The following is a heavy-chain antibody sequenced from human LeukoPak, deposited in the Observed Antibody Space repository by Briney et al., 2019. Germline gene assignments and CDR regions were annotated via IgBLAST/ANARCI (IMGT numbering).Heavy chain of an antibody. CDR2: VDPEDGET. J-gene: IGHJ4*02. CDR3: ATVDYDGQRGWDY. D-gene: IGHD4-23*01. V-gene: IGHV1-69-2*01. CDR1: GYTFTDYY. Sequence: ASVKISCKVSGYTFTDYYMHWVQQAPGKGLEWMGLVDPEDGETIYAEKFQGRVTITADTSTDTAYMELSSLRSEDTAVYYCATVDYDGQRGWDYWGQGTLVTVSS.